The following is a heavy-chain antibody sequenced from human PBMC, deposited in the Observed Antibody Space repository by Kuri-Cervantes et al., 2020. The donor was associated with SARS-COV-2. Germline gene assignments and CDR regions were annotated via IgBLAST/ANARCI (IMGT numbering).Heavy chain of an antibody. CDR3: ARPAFDRSGYQLVDY. D-gene: IGHD3-22*01. CDR2: SSPYNGNT. CDR1: GYTFTSYG. J-gene: IGHJ4*02. V-gene: IGHV1-18*04. Sequence: ASVKVSCKASGYTFTSYGISWVRQAPGQGLEWMGWSSPYNGNTDYAQKLQGRVTMTTDTSTSTAYMELRSLRSDDTAVYYCARPAFDRSGYQLVDYWGQGTLVTVSS.